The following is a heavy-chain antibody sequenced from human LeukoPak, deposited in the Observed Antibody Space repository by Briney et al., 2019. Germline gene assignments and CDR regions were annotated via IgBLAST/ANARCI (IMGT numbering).Heavy chain of an antibody. Sequence: SETLSLTCAVYGGSFSGYYWSWIRQPSGKGLEWIGEINHSGGTNYNPSLKSRVTISVDTSKNQFSLKLSSVTAADTAVYYCARATYSYGYHYFDYWGQGTLVTVSS. CDR2: INHSGGT. V-gene: IGHV4-34*01. D-gene: IGHD5-18*01. CDR1: GGSFSGYY. CDR3: ARATYSYGYHYFDY. J-gene: IGHJ4*02.